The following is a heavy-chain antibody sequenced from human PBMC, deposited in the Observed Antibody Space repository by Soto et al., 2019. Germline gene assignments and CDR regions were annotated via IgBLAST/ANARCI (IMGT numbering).Heavy chain of an antibody. Sequence: QLQLQESGPGLVKPSETLSLTCTVSGGSVSSSSYYWGWVRQPPGKGLEWIGSVYYSGSTYHNPSLESRVTISVDKSKNQFSLKLMSLSAADTAVYYCGRLEGLATISYYFDYWGQGALVTVSS. CDR1: GGSVSSSSYY. CDR2: VYYSGST. CDR3: GRLEGLATISYYFDY. D-gene: IGHD3-9*01. V-gene: IGHV4-39*01. J-gene: IGHJ4*02.